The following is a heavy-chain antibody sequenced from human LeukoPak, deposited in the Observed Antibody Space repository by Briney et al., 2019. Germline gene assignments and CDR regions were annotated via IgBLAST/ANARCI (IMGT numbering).Heavy chain of an antibody. CDR1: AGSFSGYY. D-gene: IGHD4-17*01. CDR2: INHSGST. CDR3: ARGGVARWRDYYYYYYYGMDV. Sequence: PSETLSLTCAVYAGSFSGYYWGWLRQPPGKGLEWIGEINHSGSTNYNPSLKSRVTISVDTSKNQFSLKLSSVTAADTAVYYCARGGVARWRDYYYYYYYGMDVWGQGTTVTVSS. V-gene: IGHV4-34*01. J-gene: IGHJ6*02.